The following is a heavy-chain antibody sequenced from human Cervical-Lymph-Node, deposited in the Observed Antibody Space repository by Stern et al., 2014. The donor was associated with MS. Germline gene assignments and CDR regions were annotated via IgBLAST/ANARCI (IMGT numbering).Heavy chain of an antibody. V-gene: IGHV3-30*03. CDR1: GFSLSNSG. CDR2: MSFVGGNK. D-gene: IGHD2-8*01. Sequence: VQLVESGGGVVQPGRSLTLSCAASGFSLSNSGMHWVRQAPGQGLEWVAVMSFVGGNKKFEGSVKGRFSISRDMANNTLFLQMTSLRPEDTSVYDCMGVGDAMHVWGQGTTVIVSS. CDR3: MGVGDAMHV. J-gene: IGHJ6*02.